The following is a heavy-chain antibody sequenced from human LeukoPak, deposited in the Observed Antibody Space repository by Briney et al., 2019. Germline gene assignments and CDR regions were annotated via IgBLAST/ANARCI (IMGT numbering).Heavy chain of an antibody. J-gene: IGHJ6*04. CDR1: GFTFSNYN. Sequence: PGGSLRLSCAASGFTFSNYNMNWVRQTPGKGLEWVSSITSSSMYIYYADSVKGRFTISRDNAKNSLYLQMNSLRAEDTAVYYCAELGITMIGGVWGKGTTVTISS. CDR2: ITSSSMYI. CDR3: AELGITMIGGV. V-gene: IGHV3-21*01. D-gene: IGHD3-10*02.